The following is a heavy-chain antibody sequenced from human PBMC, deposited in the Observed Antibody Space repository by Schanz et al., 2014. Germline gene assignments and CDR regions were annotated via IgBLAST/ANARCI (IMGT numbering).Heavy chain of an antibody. CDR2: IWFDGNNK. V-gene: IGHV3-33*06. CDR3: AKDPHKDYGGKPQALDI. CDR1: GFTFSSYG. D-gene: IGHD4-17*01. J-gene: IGHJ4*02. Sequence: QVQLVESGGGVVRPGRSLRLSCATSGFTFSSYGMHWVRQAPGKGLEWVAVIWFDGNNKYYADSVKGRFTISRDNSKNTLYLQMNSLRAEDTALYYCAKDPHKDYGGKPQALDIWGRGTLVTVSS.